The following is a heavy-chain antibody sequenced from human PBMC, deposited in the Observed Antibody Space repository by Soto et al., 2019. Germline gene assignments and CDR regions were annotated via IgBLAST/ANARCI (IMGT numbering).Heavy chain of an antibody. V-gene: IGHV3-66*01. CDR1: GFTVSSNY. D-gene: IGHD4-17*01. CDR2: IYSGGST. CDR3: PSSRDVTVTTH. Sequence: GGSLRLSCAASGFTVSSNYMSWVRQAPGKGLEWVSVIYSGGSTYYADSVKGSFTTSRDNSKNALYLQMNSLRAEETAVYYCPSSRDVTVTTHWGQGTLVTVSS. J-gene: IGHJ4*02.